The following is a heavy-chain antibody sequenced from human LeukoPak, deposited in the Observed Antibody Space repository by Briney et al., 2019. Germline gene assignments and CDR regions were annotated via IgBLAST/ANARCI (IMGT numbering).Heavy chain of an antibody. D-gene: IGHD6-13*01. CDR3: ARNRPAAGTDN. J-gene: IGHJ4*02. V-gene: IGHV3-48*02. CDR1: GFTFSSYW. CDR2: ITTTSTTI. Sequence: PGGSLRLSCAASGFTFSSYWMTWVRQAPGKGLEWVSYITTTSTTIYADSVKGRFTISRDNGKNSLHLQMNSLRDEDTAVYYCARNRPAAGTDNWGQGTLVTVSS.